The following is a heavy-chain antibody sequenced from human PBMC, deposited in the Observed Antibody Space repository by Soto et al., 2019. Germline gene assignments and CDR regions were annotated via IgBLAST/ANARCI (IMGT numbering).Heavy chain of an antibody. CDR1: GGSISSGDYY. J-gene: IGHJ6*02. CDR2: IYYSGST. CDR3: GSYYYYYGMDV. V-gene: IGHV4-30-4*01. Sequence: SETLSLTCTVSGGSISSGDYYWSWIRQPPGKGLEWIGYIYYSGSTYYNPSLKSRVTISVDTSKNQFSLKLSSVTTADTAVYYCGSYYYYYGMDVWGQGTTVTVSS. D-gene: IGHD1-26*01.